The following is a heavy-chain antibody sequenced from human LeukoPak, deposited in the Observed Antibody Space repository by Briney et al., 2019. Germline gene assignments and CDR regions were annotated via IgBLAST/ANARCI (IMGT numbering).Heavy chain of an antibody. CDR1: GFTFSSYA. CDR2: ISGSGGST. CDR3: AKNIGTMVRGVKDY. J-gene: IGHJ4*02. Sequence: GGSLRLSCAASGFTFSSYAMSWARQAPGNTLNSAPAISGSGGSTYYADSVKGRFTISRDNSKNTLYLQMNSLRAEDTAVYYCAKNIGTMVRGVKDYWGQRTLVTVSS. D-gene: IGHD3-10*01. V-gene: IGHV3-23*01.